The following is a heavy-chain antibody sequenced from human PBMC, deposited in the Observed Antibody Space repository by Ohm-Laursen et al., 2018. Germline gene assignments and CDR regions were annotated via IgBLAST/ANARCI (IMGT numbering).Heavy chain of an antibody. CDR2: INHIGRA. D-gene: IGHD3-22*01. V-gene: IGHV4-34*01. J-gene: IGHJ4*02. Sequence: GTLSLTCAVHNGSFSGYYWSWIRQSPGKGLEWIGEINHIGRANYNPSLKSRVIISVDTSKTQLSLTVTSVTAAETAMYYCARSGDSSGIGDYWGQGILVTVSS. CDR3: ARSGDSSGIGDY. CDR1: NGSFSGYY.